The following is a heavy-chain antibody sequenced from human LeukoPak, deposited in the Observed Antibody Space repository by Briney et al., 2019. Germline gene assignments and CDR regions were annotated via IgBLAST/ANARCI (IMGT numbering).Heavy chain of an antibody. D-gene: IGHD3-22*01. CDR3: ARKGGYYDSSGYYYY. J-gene: IGHJ4*02. CDR1: GGSFSGYY. Sequence: SETLSLTCAVYGGSFSGYYWSWIRQPPGKGLEWSGEINHSGSTNYNPSLKRRVTISVEKSKKQFSLKLSSVTAADTAVYYCARKGGYYDSSGYYYYWGQATLVTVSS. CDR2: INHSGST. V-gene: IGHV4-34*01.